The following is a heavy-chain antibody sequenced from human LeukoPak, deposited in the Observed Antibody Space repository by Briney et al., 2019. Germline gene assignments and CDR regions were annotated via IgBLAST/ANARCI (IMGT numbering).Heavy chain of an antibody. Sequence: GGSLRLSCAASGFTFTNYWMTWVRQAPGKGLEWVANIKPDGSDKNYVDSVKGRFTISRDNAKNSLYLQMNSLRAEDTAMYYCARRVGGSSNMEVWSEGTTVTVSS. D-gene: IGHD6-13*01. J-gene: IGHJ6*04. CDR3: ARRVGGSSNMEV. V-gene: IGHV3-7*03. CDR1: GFTFTNYW. CDR2: IKPDGSDK.